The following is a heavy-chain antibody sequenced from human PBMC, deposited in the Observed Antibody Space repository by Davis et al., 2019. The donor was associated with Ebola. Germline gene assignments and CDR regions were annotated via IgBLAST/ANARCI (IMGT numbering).Heavy chain of an antibody. CDR2: ISWNSGSI. V-gene: IGHV3-9*01. CDR3: AKVDCSGGSCYGMDV. D-gene: IGHD2-15*01. J-gene: IGHJ6*02. Sequence: GGSLRLSCAASGFTFDDYAMHWVRQAPGKGLEWVSGISWNSGSIGYADSVKGRFTISRDNAKNSLYLQMNSLRAEDTAVYYCAKVDCSGGSCYGMDVWGQGTTVTVSS. CDR1: GFTFDDYA.